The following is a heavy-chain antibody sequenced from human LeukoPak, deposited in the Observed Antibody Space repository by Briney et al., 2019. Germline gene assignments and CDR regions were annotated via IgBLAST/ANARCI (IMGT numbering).Heavy chain of an antibody. J-gene: IGHJ6*03. CDR1: GYSFTSYW. D-gene: IGHD3-22*01. CDR3: ARHRYYDSSGYYYGDGFAPPPYYYYMDV. Sequence: HGESLKISCKGSGYSFTSYWIGWVRQMPGKGLEWMGIIYPGDSDTRYSPSFQGQVTISADKSISTAYLQWSSLKASDTAMYYCARHRYYDSSGYYYGDGFAPPPYYYYMDVWGKGTTVTVSS. V-gene: IGHV5-51*01. CDR2: IYPGDSDT.